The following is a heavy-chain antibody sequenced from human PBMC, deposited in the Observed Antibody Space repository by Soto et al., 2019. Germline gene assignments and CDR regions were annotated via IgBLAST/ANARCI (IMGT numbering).Heavy chain of an antibody. J-gene: IGHJ4*02. Sequence: QVQLVQSGAEVKKPGASVKVSCKASGYTFTSHDINWVRQATGQGLEWMGWMNPNSGNTGYAQKFRGRVTMTRNTSISTAYMELSSLRSEDPAVYYCARWDYGDYARFDYWGQGTLVTVSS. D-gene: IGHD4-17*01. CDR2: MNPNSGNT. V-gene: IGHV1-8*01. CDR1: GYTFTSHD. CDR3: ARWDYGDYARFDY.